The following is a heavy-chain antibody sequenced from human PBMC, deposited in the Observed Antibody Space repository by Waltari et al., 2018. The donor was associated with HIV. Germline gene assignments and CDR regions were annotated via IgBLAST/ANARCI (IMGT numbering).Heavy chain of an antibody. D-gene: IGHD3-3*01. V-gene: IGHV4-34*02. CDR2: IDHSGST. Sequence: QVQLQQWGTGLLMPSETLSLTCAVYGGSFTAYYWTWIRQSPGNGLEWIGEIDHSGSTNYKPSLKSRVTISVDASKNQFSLKLTAGTAADTGLYYCARGPHTSIFGVVKYFQPWGQGTLVIVSS. CDR3: ARGPHTSIFGVVKYFQP. CDR1: GGSFTAYY. J-gene: IGHJ1*01.